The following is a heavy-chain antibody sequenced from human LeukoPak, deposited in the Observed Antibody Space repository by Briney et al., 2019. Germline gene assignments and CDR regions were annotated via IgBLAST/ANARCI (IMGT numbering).Heavy chain of an antibody. CDR2: IIPIFGTA. Sequence: SVKVSCKASGGTSSGYAISWVRQAPGQGLEWMGGIIPIFGTANYAQKFQGRVTITADESTSTAYMELSSLRSEDTAVYYCARGRNDPFYDFWSQGTLVTVSS. D-gene: IGHD3-3*01. CDR1: GGTSSGYA. V-gene: IGHV1-69*13. J-gene: IGHJ4*02. CDR3: ARGRNDPFYDF.